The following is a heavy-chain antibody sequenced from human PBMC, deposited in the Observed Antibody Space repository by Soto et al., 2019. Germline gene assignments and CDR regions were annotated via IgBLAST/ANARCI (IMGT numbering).Heavy chain of an antibody. CDR2: IYYSGST. J-gene: IGHJ5*02. D-gene: IGHD3-10*01. V-gene: IGHV4-59*12. CDR3: ARHGSGNYYNTWFDP. Sequence: SETLSLTCTVSGGSISSYYWSWIRQPPGKGLEWIGYIYYSGSTYYNPSLKSRVTISVDRSKNQFSLKLSSVTAADTAVYYCARHGSGNYYNTWFDPWGQGTLVTVS. CDR1: GGSISSYY.